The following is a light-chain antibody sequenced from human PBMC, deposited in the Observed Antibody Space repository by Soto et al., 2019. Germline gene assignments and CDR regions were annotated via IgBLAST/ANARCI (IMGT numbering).Light chain of an antibody. J-gene: IGKJ1*01. CDR2: GAS. CDR1: QTVSSSS. CDR3: QQRGGSPSWT. Sequence: EIVLTQSPGTLSLSPGEGATLSCRASQTVSSSSVAWYQQKPGQAPRLLIYGASTRATGIPDRFSGSGSGTYFTLTINRLEAEDFAVYYCQQRGGSPSWTFGQGAKVEIK. V-gene: IGKV3-20*01.